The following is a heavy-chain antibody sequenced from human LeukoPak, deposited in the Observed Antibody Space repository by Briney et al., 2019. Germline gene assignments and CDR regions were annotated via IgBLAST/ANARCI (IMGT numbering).Heavy chain of an antibody. CDR2: ISGSGGST. Sequence: QSGGSLRLSCAASGFTFSSYAMSWVRQAPGKGLEWVSAISGSGGSTYYADSVKGRFTISRDNSKNTLYLQMNSLRAEDTAVYYCAKVPSSWHYFDYWGQGTLVTVSS. CDR1: GFTFSSYA. CDR3: AKVPSSWHYFDY. D-gene: IGHD6-13*01. V-gene: IGHV3-23*01. J-gene: IGHJ4*02.